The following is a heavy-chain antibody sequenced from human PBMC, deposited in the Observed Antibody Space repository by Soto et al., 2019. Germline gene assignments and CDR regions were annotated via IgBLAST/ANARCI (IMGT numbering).Heavy chain of an antibody. D-gene: IGHD6-13*01. Sequence: GASVKVSCKVSGYTLTETSIHWVRQAPGIGLEWMGGSNPEDGETIYAQKVQGRVIMTEDTSTDTAYMELSSLRSEDTAVYYCAKDLGYSSSWFSFDYWGQGTQVTVSS. V-gene: IGHV1-24*01. J-gene: IGHJ4*02. CDR1: GYTLTETS. CDR2: SNPEDGET. CDR3: AKDLGYSSSWFSFDY.